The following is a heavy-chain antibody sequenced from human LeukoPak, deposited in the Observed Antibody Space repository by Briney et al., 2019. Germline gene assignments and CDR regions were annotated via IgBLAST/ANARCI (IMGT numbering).Heavy chain of an antibody. Sequence: PGGSLRLSCATSGFTFSSYAMSWVRQAPGKGLEWVSVLSGTGGITYYADSVKGRFTISRDNSKNSLYLQMNSLRPEDTALYYCAKGEYFGPGANLFDYWGQGTLVTVSS. CDR2: LSGTGGIT. J-gene: IGHJ4*02. CDR1: GFTFSSYA. V-gene: IGHV3-23*01. D-gene: IGHD3-10*01. CDR3: AKGEYFGPGANLFDY.